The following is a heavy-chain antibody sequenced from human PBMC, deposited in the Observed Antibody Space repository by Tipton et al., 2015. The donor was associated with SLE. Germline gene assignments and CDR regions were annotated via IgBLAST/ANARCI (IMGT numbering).Heavy chain of an antibody. Sequence: TLSLTCTVSGGSITSSSYYWGWIRQPPGKGLEWIGSIYYSVSTYYNPSLKSRVTISVDTSKNQFSLKLSSVTAADTAVYYCASDFDYSTSGWFDPWGQGTLVTVSS. CDR1: GGSITSSSYY. D-gene: IGHD4-11*01. V-gene: IGHV4-39*07. CDR3: ASDFDYSTSGWFDP. J-gene: IGHJ5*02. CDR2: IYYSVST.